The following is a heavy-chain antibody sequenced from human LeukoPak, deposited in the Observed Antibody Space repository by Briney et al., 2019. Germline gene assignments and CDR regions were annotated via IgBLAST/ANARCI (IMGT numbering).Heavy chain of an antibody. CDR3: TTEWLPKHRDY. CDR2: IKSKTDGGTT. V-gene: IGHV3-15*01. J-gene: IGHJ4*02. D-gene: IGHD5-12*01. CDR1: GFTFSDAW. Sequence: PGGSLRLSCAASGFTFSDAWMSWVRQAPGKGLEWVGRIKSKTDGGTTDYAAPVKGRFTISRDDSKNTLYLQMNSLKTEDTAVYYCTTEWLPKHRDYWGQGTLVTVSS.